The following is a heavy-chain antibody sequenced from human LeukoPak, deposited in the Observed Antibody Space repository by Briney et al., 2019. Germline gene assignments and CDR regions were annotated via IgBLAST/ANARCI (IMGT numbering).Heavy chain of an antibody. V-gene: IGHV4-38-2*01. Sequence: SETLSLTCAVSGYSISRGYYWGWIRQPPGKGLEWIGSIYHSGSTYYNPSLKSRVTISVDTSENQFSLKLSSVTAADTAVYYCARRAYYYDSSGYYYSEWFDPWGQGTLVTVSS. J-gene: IGHJ5*02. CDR1: GYSISRGYY. D-gene: IGHD3-22*01. CDR3: ARRAYYYDSSGYYYSEWFDP. CDR2: IYHSGST.